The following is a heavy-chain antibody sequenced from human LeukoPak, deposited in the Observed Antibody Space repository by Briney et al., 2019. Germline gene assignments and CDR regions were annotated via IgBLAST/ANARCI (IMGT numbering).Heavy chain of an antibody. CDR1: GFTFSSYS. CDR3: ARDPREYYYDSSGYYPYYFDY. D-gene: IGHD3-22*01. Sequence: PGGSLRLSCAASGFTFSSYSMNWVRQAPGKGLEWVAYISSSSSTIYYADSVKGRFTISRDNAKNSLYLQMNSLRAEDTAVYYCARDPREYYYDSSGYYPYYFDYWGQGTLVTVSS. V-gene: IGHV3-48*04. CDR2: ISSSSSTI. J-gene: IGHJ4*02.